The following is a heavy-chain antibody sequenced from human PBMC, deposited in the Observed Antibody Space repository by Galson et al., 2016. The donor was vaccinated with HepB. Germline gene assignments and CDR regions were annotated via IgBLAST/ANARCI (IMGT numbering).Heavy chain of an antibody. D-gene: IGHD2-2*01. CDR2: IGFNPNNL. CDR1: GFNFNIYR. J-gene: IGHJ4*02. CDR3: AREKTVAVPAALDY. V-gene: IGHV3-21*01. Sequence: SLRLSCAVSGFNFNIYRMNWVRQAPGKGLEWVAAIGFNPNNLYYADSVKGRFTIARDNTRSSLFLQMNSLTVEDTAVYFCAREKTVAVPAALDYWGQGTLVTVSS.